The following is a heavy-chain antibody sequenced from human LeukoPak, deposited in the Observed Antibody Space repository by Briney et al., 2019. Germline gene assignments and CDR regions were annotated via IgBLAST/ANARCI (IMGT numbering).Heavy chain of an antibody. J-gene: IGHJ5*02. CDR3: ARRNVPAASFDP. D-gene: IGHD2-2*01. Sequence: SETLSLTCTVSGGSISSYYWSWVRQPAGKGLEWIGRIYSNGGTNYNPSLKSRVTISADTSKNQFSLKLSSVTAADTAVYYCARRNVPAASFDPWGQGTLVTVSS. CDR1: GGSISSYY. V-gene: IGHV4-4*07. CDR2: IYSNGGT.